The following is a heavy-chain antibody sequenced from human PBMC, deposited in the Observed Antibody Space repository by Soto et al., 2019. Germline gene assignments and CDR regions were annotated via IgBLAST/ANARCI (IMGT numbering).Heavy chain of an antibody. CDR2: INPSLGTA. Sequence: ASVKVSCKASGYTFTAYHMHWVRQAPGQGLEWVGIINPSLGTANYAQKFQGRVAMTWDTSTTTVYMELSSLRSDDTAVYYCARAPHSRTSFHCEFWG. J-gene: IGHJ2*01. V-gene: IGHV1-46*01. D-gene: IGHD3-22*01. CDR1: GYTFTAYH. CDR3: ARAPHSRTSFHCEF.